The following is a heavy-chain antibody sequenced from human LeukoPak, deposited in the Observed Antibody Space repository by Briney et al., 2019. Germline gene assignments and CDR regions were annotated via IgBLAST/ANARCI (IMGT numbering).Heavy chain of an antibody. CDR1: GFTFSSYE. D-gene: IGHD6-19*01. Sequence: GGSLRLSCAASGFTFSSYEMNWVRQAPGKGLEWVSYISSSGSTIYYVDSVKGRFTISRDNAKNSLYLQMNSLRAEDTAVYYCARDLKQWLDDAFDIWGQGTMVTVSS. CDR2: ISSSGSTI. V-gene: IGHV3-48*03. CDR3: ARDLKQWLDDAFDI. J-gene: IGHJ3*02.